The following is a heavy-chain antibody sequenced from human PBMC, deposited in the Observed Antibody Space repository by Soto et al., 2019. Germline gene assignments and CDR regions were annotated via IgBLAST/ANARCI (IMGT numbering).Heavy chain of an antibody. CDR1: GYTFASYD. V-gene: IGHV1-8*01. D-gene: IGHD1-26*01. CDR3: ARGIDAGVDI. CDR2: MSPNSGTT. J-gene: IGHJ6*02. Sequence: ASVKVSGKAFGYTFASYDINWVRQATGQGLEWMGWMSPNSGTTDYAQKFQGRVTMTRDTSISTAYMELSSLTSEDTAVYFCARGIDAGVDIWGQGTTVTVSS.